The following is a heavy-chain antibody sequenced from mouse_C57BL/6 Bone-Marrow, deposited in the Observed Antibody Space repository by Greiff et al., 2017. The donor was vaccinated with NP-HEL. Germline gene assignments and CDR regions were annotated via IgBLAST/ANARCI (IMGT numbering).Heavy chain of an antibody. D-gene: IGHD2-3*01. V-gene: IGHV1-61*01. CDR3: ARFLIYDGYYVGAY. J-gene: IGHJ3*01. CDR2: IYPSDSET. Sequence: QVQLQQPGAELVRPGSSVKLSCKASGYTFTSYWMDWVKQRPGQGLEWIGNIYPSDSETHYTQKFKDKATLTVDKSSSTAYMQLSSLTSEDSAVYYCARFLIYDGYYVGAYWGQGTLVTVSA. CDR1: GYTFTSYW.